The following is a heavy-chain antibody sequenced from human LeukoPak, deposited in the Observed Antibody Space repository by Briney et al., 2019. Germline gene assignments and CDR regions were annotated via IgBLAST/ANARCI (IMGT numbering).Heavy chain of an antibody. V-gene: IGHV3-74*01. CDR3: VRDFAGADDY. Sequence: PGGSLRLSCTASGFSFSGHWMHWARQLPGKGLVWVSRISPTGSTTSYADSVKGRFTISRDNANNMLYLQMNSLRVEDTGLYYCVRDFAGADDYWGQGILVTVSS. CDR2: ISPTGSTT. CDR1: GFSFSGHW. D-gene: IGHD3-16*01. J-gene: IGHJ4*02.